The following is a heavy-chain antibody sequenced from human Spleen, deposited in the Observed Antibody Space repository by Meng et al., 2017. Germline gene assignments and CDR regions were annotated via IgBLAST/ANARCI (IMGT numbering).Heavy chain of an antibody. CDR1: GDSISGHY. V-gene: IGHV4-4*07. D-gene: IGHD6-6*01. CDR3: ARAGLDEYSSWFYFDS. Sequence: QVQLQESGPGLVKPSETLSLTCTVSGDSISGHYWSWIRQPAGKGLEWIGRIYSSGTTNYNPSLKSRVTMSVDTSKSQFSLKLSSVTAADTAVYYCARAGLDEYSSWFYFDSWGQGTLVTVSS. CDR2: IYSSGTT. J-gene: IGHJ4*02.